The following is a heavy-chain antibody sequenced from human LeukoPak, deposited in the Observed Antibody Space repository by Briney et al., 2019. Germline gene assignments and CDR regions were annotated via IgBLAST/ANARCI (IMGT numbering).Heavy chain of an antibody. Sequence: ASVKVSCKASGGTFSSYAISWVRQAPGQGLEWMGGIIPIFGTANYAQKFQGRVTITADESTSTAYMELSSLRSEDTAVYYCARGRMAGTYVFDYWGLGTLVTVSS. J-gene: IGHJ4*02. CDR1: GGTFSSYA. V-gene: IGHV1-69*13. CDR2: IIPIFGTA. CDR3: ARGRMAGTYVFDY. D-gene: IGHD6-19*01.